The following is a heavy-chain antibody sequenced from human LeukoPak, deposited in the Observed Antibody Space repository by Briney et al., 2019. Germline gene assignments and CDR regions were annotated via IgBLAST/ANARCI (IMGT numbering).Heavy chain of an antibody. Sequence: PGRSLRLSCAASGFTFDDYAMHWVRRAPGKGLEWGSGISWNSGSIGYADSVKGRFTISRDNAKNSLYLQKNSLRAEDMALYYCAKDMYSSGWSLDYWGQGTLVTVSS. D-gene: IGHD6-19*01. CDR3: AKDMYSSGWSLDY. CDR2: ISWNSGSI. CDR1: GFTFDDYA. V-gene: IGHV3-9*03. J-gene: IGHJ4*02.